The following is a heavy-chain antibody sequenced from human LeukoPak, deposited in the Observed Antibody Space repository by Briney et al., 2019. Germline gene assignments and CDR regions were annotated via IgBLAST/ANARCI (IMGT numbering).Heavy chain of an antibody. CDR1: EFTFSSYS. CDR2: ISTSSSFI. J-gene: IGHJ4*02. Sequence: GGSLRLSCAASEFTFSSYSMNWVRQAPGKGLEWVSSISTSSSFIYYADSVTGRFTISRDNAKNLLYLQISSLRPEDTAIYYCARGECGGTNCYDGIFDYWGQGTLVTVSS. V-gene: IGHV3-21*01. D-gene: IGHD2-2*01. CDR3: ARGECGGTNCYDGIFDY.